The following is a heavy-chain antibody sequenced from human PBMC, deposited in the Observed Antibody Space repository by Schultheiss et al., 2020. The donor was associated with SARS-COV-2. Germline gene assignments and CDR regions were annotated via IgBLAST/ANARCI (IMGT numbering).Heavy chain of an antibody. CDR2: ISSSGSTI. D-gene: IGHD5-18*01. Sequence: GGSLRLSCAASGFTFSSYEMNWVRQAPGKGLEWVSYISSSGSTIYYADSVKGRFTISRDNSKNTLYLQMNSLKTEDTAVYYCTTEERGYSYGYFDYWGQGTLVTVSS. CDR1: GFTFSSYE. V-gene: IGHV3-48*03. CDR3: TTEERGYSYGYFDY. J-gene: IGHJ4*02.